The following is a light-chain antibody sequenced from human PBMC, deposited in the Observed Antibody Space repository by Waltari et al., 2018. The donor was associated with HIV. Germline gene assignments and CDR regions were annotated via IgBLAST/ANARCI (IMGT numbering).Light chain of an antibody. CDR1: SSDVGSYYL. CDR2: EVS. J-gene: IGLJ2*01. V-gene: IGLV2-23*02. Sequence: QSALTQPASVSGSPGQSITISCTGTSSDVGSYYLVSWYQQHPGKAPKLMIYEVSKRPSWVSNRFSGSKSGNTASLTISGLQAEDEADYYCCSYAGSSTFVVFGGGPKLTVL. CDR3: CSYAGSSTFVV.